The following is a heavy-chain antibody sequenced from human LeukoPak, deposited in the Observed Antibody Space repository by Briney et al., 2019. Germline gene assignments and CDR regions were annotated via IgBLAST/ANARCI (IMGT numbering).Heavy chain of an antibody. J-gene: IGHJ3*02. D-gene: IGHD3-10*01. V-gene: IGHV4-39*01. CDR2: IYYSGST. Sequence: KSSETLSLTCTVSGGSISSSSYYWDWIRQPPGKGLEWIGSIYYSGSTYYNPSLKSRVTISVDTSKNQFSLKLSSVTAADTAVYYCARQDTMVRGVGGAFDIWGQGTMVTVSS. CDR3: ARQDTMVRGVGGAFDI. CDR1: GGSISSSSYY.